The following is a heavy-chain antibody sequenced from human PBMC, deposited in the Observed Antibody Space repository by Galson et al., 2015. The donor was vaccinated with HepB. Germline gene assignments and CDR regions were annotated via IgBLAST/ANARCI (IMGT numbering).Heavy chain of an antibody. CDR3: LTEGQDY. Sequence: SVKVSCKASGYPFTEYDINWVRRATGQGLEWMGWMDPGSGNTDYSQRFQGRVSMTRDTSIRTAYMELTNLISNDTAVNYCLTEGQDYWSQGTLVTVSS. J-gene: IGHJ4*02. CDR1: GYPFTEYD. V-gene: IGHV1-8*01. CDR2: MDPGSGNT.